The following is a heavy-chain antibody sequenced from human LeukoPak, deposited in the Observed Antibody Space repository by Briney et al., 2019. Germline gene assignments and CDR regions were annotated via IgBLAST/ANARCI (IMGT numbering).Heavy chain of an antibody. J-gene: IGHJ4*02. CDR1: GFTFSSYA. CDR3: AKGSAGGRPYYFDY. D-gene: IGHD6-13*01. Sequence: GGPLRLSCAVSGFTFSSYAMSWVRQAPGKGLEWVPAIDSSGSYTWYDDSVKGRFTISRDNSKNTLYLQMNSLRAEDTAVYYCAKGSAGGRPYYFDYWGQGTLVPVSS. CDR2: IDSSGSYT. V-gene: IGHV3-23*05.